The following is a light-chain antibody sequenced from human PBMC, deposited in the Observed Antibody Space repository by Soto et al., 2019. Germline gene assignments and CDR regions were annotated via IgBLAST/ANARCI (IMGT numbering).Light chain of an antibody. V-gene: IGKV2D-29*01. CDR2: EVS. CDR1: QSLLHSDGKTY. Sequence: IVMTQSPLSLSVTPGQPASISCKSSQSLLHSDGKTYFYWFLQKAGQPPQLLIYEVSNRFSGVPDRFSGSGSRTYVALKISRVESEDVGVYYCMQSIQFPHTFGQGTKLEIK. CDR3: MQSIQFPHT. J-gene: IGKJ2*01.